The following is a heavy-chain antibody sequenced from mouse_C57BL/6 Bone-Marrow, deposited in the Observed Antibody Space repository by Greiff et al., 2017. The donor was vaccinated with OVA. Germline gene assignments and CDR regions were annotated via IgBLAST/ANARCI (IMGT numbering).Heavy chain of an antibody. J-gene: IGHJ3*01. CDR3: ARARSSYAWFAY. CDR1: GYSITSGYY. D-gene: IGHD1-1*01. CDR2: ISYDGSN. Sequence: EVQLQESGPGLVKPSQSLSLTCSVTGYSITSGYYWNWIRQFPGNKLEWMGYISYDGSNNYNPSLKNRISITRDTSKNQFFLKLNSVTTEDTATYYCARARSSYAWFAYWGQGTLVTVSA. V-gene: IGHV3-6*01.